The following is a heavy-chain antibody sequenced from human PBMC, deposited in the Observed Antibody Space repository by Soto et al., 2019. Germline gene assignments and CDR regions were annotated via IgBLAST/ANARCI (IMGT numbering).Heavy chain of an antibody. CDR1: GDSISSSSYY. V-gene: IGHV4-39*01. CDR2: IYYSGST. Sequence: QLQVQESGPGLVKPSETLSLTCTVSGDSISSSSYYWRWIRQPPGKGLEWIGSIYYSGSTYYNPSLKSRVTISVDTSKNHFSLKLSSVTAADTALYYCARHLSMVRGVTHFDPWGQGTLVTVSS. D-gene: IGHD3-10*01. CDR3: ARHLSMVRGVTHFDP. J-gene: IGHJ5*02.